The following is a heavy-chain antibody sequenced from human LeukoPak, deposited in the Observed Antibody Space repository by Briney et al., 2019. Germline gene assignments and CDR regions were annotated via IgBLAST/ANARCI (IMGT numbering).Heavy chain of an antibody. CDR2: IYYRGNT. V-gene: IGHV4-39*01. CDR1: GGSISDSNYY. CDR3: ARQSTIAAAKIDP. J-gene: IGHJ5*02. D-gene: IGHD6-25*01. Sequence: SETLSLTCTVSGGSISDSNYYWGWIRQPPGRGLEWIGNIYYRGNTFYSPSLKSRVTVSVDTSKNQFSLKLSSVTAADTAIYYCARQSTIAAAKIDPWGLGSLVTVSS.